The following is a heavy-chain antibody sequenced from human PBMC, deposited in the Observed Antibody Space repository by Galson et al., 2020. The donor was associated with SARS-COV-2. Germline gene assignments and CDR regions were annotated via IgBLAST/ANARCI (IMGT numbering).Heavy chain of an antibody. V-gene: IGHV1-24*01. CDR3: ATAPSIRGVITSYYYYYGMDV. J-gene: IGHJ6*02. Sequence: VSVKVSCKVSGYTLTELSMHWVRQAPGKGLEWMGGFDPEDGETIYAQKFQGRVTMTEDTSTDTAYMELSSLRSEDTAVYYCATAPSIRGVITSYYYYYGMDVWGQGTTVTVSS. D-gene: IGHD3-10*01. CDR2: FDPEDGET. CDR1: GYTLTELS.